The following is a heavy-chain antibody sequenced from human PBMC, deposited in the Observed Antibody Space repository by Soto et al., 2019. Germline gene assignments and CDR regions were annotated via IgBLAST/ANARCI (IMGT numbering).Heavy chain of an antibody. CDR3: AHSLNYYQYGCCDP. V-gene: IGHV2-5*02. J-gene: IGHJ5*02. Sequence: QITLKESGPTLVKPTQTLTLTCTFSGFSLTTRGVGVGWIRQPPGKALECLALIYWDDDKRYSPSLQSRLSIAEDSSKNQVVLTMTNVDPVDTATYYCAHSLNYYQYGCCDPWGQGTLVVVSS. D-gene: IGHD3-22*01. CDR2: IYWDDDK. CDR1: GFSLTTRGVG.